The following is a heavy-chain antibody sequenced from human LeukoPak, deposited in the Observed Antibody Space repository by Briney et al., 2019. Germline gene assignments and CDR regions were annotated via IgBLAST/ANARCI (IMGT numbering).Heavy chain of an antibody. Sequence: PGGSLRLSCAASGFTVSSNYMSWVRQAPGKGLEWVSVIYSGGSTYYADSVKGRFTISRDNSKNTLYLQMNSLRAEDTAVYYCARSEVRRWRWLQSDAFDIWGQGTMVTVSS. V-gene: IGHV3-53*05. CDR3: ARSEVRRWRWLQSDAFDI. CDR1: GFTVSSNY. CDR2: IYSGGST. D-gene: IGHD5-24*01. J-gene: IGHJ3*02.